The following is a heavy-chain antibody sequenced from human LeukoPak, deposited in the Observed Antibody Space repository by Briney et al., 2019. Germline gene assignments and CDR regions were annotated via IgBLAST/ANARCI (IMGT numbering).Heavy chain of an antibody. CDR3: AAFHRGIAVAGTED. J-gene: IGHJ4*02. CDR1: GFTFTSSA. V-gene: IGHV1-58*02. D-gene: IGHD6-19*01. Sequence: ASVKVSCKASGFTFTSSAMQWVRQARGQRLEWIGWIVVGSGNTNYAQKFQERVTITRDMSTSTAYMELSSLRSEDTAVYYCAAFHRGIAVAGTEDWGRGTLVTVSS. CDR2: IVVGSGNT.